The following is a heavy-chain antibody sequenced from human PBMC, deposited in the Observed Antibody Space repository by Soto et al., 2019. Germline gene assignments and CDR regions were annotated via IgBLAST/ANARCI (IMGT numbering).Heavy chain of an antibody. D-gene: IGHD4-17*01. V-gene: IGHV1-18*01. CDR3: ARGGFYGPAHFDY. CDR1: GYSFTSYG. Sequence: GASVKVSCKASGYSFTSYGINWVRQAPGQGLEWMGWISAYNGNTNYAQKVQGRVTMTTDTSTSTVYMELRSLRFDDTAIYFCARGGFYGPAHFDYWGQGTLVTVSS. J-gene: IGHJ4*02. CDR2: ISAYNGNT.